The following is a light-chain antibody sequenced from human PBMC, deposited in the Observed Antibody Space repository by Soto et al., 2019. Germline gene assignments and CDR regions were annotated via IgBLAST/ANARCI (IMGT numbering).Light chain of an antibody. Sequence: QSALTQPASVSGSPGQSVTISCTGTSSDVGGYNSVSWYQHHPGKAPKLMLSDVGNRPSGVSDRFSGSKSGNTASLTISGLQAVDEADYYCCSYPSSTTVVFGAGTKLTVL. CDR2: DVG. CDR3: CSYPSSTTVV. CDR1: SSDVGGYNS. J-gene: IGLJ2*01. V-gene: IGLV2-14*03.